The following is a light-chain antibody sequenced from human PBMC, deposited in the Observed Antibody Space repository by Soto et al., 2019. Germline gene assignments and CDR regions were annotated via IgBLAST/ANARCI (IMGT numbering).Light chain of an antibody. CDR1: NIRTKS. CDR3: QVWDSSSDHYV. CDR2: DDS. V-gene: IGLV3-21*02. Sequence: SSELTQPPSVSVAPGQTARITCGGNNIRTKSVHWYQQRPGQAPVLVVCDDSDRPSGIPERFSGSNSGNTATLTISRVEAGDEADYYCQVWDSSSDHYVFGTGTKLTVL. J-gene: IGLJ1*01.